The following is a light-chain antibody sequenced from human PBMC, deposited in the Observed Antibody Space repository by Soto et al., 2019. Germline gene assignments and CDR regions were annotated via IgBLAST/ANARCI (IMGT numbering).Light chain of an antibody. Sequence: DIQMTQSPLSLSASLGDRVTITCRASQNISNFLNWYQQKPGKAPRLLAFGASNLQSGVPSRFRGSHSGTDFSLSVSSLQREDLATYICQQSFRAPLNFGPGTKVDIK. V-gene: IGKV1-39*01. CDR1: QNISNF. CDR3: QQSFRAPLN. J-gene: IGKJ3*01. CDR2: GAS.